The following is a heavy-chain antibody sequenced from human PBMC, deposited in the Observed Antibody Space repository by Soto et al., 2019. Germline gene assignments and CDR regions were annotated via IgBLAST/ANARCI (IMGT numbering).Heavy chain of an antibody. CDR3: ARQPDLAAAGSYFDY. J-gene: IGHJ4*02. V-gene: IGHV4-30-4*01. Sequence: QVQLQESGPGLVKPSQTLSLTCTVSGGSISSGDYYWGWIRQPPVKGLEWIGYIYYSGSTYYNPSLKSRVTISVDTSKNQFSLKLSSVTAADTAVYYCARQPDLAAAGSYFDYWGQGTLVTVSS. D-gene: IGHD6-13*01. CDR1: GGSISSGDYY. CDR2: IYYSGST.